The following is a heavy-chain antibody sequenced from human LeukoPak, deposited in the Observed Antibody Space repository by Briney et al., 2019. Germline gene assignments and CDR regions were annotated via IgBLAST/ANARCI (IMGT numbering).Heavy chain of an antibody. CDR1: GFTFSSYS. D-gene: IGHD1-7*01. J-gene: IGHJ5*01. V-gene: IGHV3-48*01. CDR3: ARDGTTTRYNWFDS. CDR2: ISSSSTI. Sequence: QTGGSLRLSCAASGFTFSSYSMNWVRQAPGKGLEWVSYISSSSTIYYADSVKGRFTISRDNAKNSLYLQMNSLRAEDAAIYYCARDGTTTRYNWFDSWGQGTLVTVSS.